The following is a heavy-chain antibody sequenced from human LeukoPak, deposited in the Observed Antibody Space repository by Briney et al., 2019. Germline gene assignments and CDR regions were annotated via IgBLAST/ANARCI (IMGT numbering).Heavy chain of an antibody. CDR2: IYYSGST. V-gene: IGHV4-59*01. CDR1: GGSISSYY. Sequence: SETLSLTCTVSGGSISSYYWSWIRQPPGKGLEWIGYIYYSGSTNYNPSLKSRVTISVDTSKNQFSLKLSSVTAADTAVYYCARARFLTGYCTNGVCRYYFDYWGQGTLVTVSS. D-gene: IGHD2-8*01. J-gene: IGHJ4*02. CDR3: ARARFLTGYCTNGVCRYYFDY.